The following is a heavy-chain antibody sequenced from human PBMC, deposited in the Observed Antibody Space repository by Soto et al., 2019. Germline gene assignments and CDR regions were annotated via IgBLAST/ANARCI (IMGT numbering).Heavy chain of an antibody. Sequence: ASVKVSCKASVYTFNNYDINWVRQATGQGLEWMGWMNPNSGNTGYAQKFQGRVTMTRNTSISTAYMELSSLRSEDTAVYYCANTYDSSGYVDYWGQGTLVTVSS. CDR1: VYTFNNYD. D-gene: IGHD3-22*01. J-gene: IGHJ4*02. CDR2: MNPNSGNT. CDR3: ANTYDSSGYVDY. V-gene: IGHV1-8*01.